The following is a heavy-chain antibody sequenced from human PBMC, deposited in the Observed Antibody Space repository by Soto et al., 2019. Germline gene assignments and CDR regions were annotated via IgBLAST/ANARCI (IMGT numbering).Heavy chain of an antibody. J-gene: IGHJ6*02. V-gene: IGHV1-2*04. CDR1: GYTFTDYF. D-gene: IGHD6-19*01. CDR2: INPNGGGT. CDR3: ARDGVAVSSIYGMDV. Sequence: ASVKVSCKASGYTFTDYFIHWVRQAPGQGLEWMGWINPNGGGTNYEQKFQGWVTMTRDTSIGTAYMELSRLKFDDTAVYYCARDGVAVSSIYGMDVWGQ.